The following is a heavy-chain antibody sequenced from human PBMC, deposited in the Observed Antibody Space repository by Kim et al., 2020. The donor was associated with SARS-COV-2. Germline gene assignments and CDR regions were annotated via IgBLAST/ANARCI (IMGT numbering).Heavy chain of an antibody. J-gene: IGHJ3*02. CDR2: TYYRSKWYN. CDR1: GDSVSSNSAA. Sequence: SQTLSLTCAISGDSVSSNSAAWNWIRQSPSRGLEWLGRTYYRSKWYNDYAVSVKSRITINPDTSKNQFSLQLNSVTPEDTAVYYCARDRSWNWNPSGAFDIWGQGTMVTVSS. CDR3: ARDRSWNWNPSGAFDI. D-gene: IGHD1-1*01. V-gene: IGHV6-1*01.